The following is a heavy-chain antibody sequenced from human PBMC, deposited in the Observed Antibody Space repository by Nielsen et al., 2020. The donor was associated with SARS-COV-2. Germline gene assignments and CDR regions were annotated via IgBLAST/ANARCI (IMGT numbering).Heavy chain of an antibody. CDR1: GYTFTSYG. D-gene: IGHD6-13*01. CDR2: ISAYNGNT. J-gene: IGHJ5*02. CDR3: ARSSSSWPYFYNWFDP. V-gene: IGHV1-18*01. Sequence: ASVKVSCKASGYTFTSYGISWVRQAPGQGLEWMGWISAYNGNTNYAQKLQGRVTMTTDTSTSTAYMELRSLRSDDTAVYYCARSSSSWPYFYNWFDPWGQGTLVTVSS.